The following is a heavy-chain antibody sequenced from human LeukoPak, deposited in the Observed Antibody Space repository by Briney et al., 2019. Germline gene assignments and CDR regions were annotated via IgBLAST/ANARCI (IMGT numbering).Heavy chain of an antibody. CDR3: ARDGSNLRFWSAYYYYGMDV. CDR2: IYYSGST. D-gene: IGHD3-3*01. CDR1: GGSISSYY. Sequence: KSSETLSLTCTVSGGSISSYYWSWIRQPPGKGLEWIGYIYYSGSTNYNPSLKSRVTISVDTSKNQFSLKLSSVTAADTAVYYCARDGSNLRFWSAYYYYGMDVWGQGTTVTVSS. V-gene: IGHV4-59*01. J-gene: IGHJ6*02.